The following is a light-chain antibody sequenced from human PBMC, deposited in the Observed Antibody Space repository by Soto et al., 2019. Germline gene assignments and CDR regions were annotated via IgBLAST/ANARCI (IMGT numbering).Light chain of an antibody. CDR2: DTS. V-gene: IGKV3D-20*01. CDR1: QSVSSSY. CDR3: QQYGSLPIT. Sequence: FVLTKSPATLSVSPGERGTLSCGASQSVSSSYVAWYQHKPGLAPRLLIHDTSSRAIGIPDRLSGSKSGTNFTLTIRRMEPEDVGMYYCQQYGSLPITFGQGTRLEIK. J-gene: IGKJ5*01.